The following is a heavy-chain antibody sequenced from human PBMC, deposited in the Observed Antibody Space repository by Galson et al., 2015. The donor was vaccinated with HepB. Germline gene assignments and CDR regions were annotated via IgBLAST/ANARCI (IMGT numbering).Heavy chain of an antibody. V-gene: IGHV7-4-1*02. J-gene: IGHJ5*02. D-gene: IGHD2-15*01. CDR2: INTNTGNP. CDR1: GYTFTSYA. CDR3: ARDRGVCSGGSCPLMRGRHWFDP. Sequence: SVKVSCKASGYTFTSYAMNWVRQAPGQGLEWMGWINTNTGNPTYAQGFTGRFVFSLDTSVSTAYLQISSLKAEDTAVYYCARDRGVCSGGSCPLMRGRHWFDPWGQGTLVTVSS.